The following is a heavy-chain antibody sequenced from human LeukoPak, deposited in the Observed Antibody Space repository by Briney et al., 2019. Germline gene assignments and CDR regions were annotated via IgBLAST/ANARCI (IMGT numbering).Heavy chain of an antibody. CDR2: TSGSGGGT. CDR1: GFTFSSYA. CDR3: ARGVARALYYYYGMDV. D-gene: IGHD5-12*01. Sequence: GGSLRLSCAASGFTFSSYAMSWVRQAPEKGLEWVATTSGSGGGTYYADSVKGRFIISRDNSKNTLYLQMNSLRAEDTAVYSCARGVARALYYYYGMDVWGQGTTVTVSS. J-gene: IGHJ6*02. V-gene: IGHV3-23*01.